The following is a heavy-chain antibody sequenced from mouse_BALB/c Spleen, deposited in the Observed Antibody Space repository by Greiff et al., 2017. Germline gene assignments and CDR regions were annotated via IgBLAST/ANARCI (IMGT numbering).Heavy chain of an antibody. Sequence: QVQLKQSGADLAKPGASVKMSCKASGYTFTSYWMHWVNQRPGQGLEWIGYINPSTGYTEYNQKFKDKATLTADKSSSTAYMQLSSLTSEDSAVYYCARSSFDYWGRGTTLTVSS. V-gene: IGHV1-7*01. CDR3: ARSSFDY. CDR2: INPSTGYT. CDR1: GYTFTSYW. D-gene: IGHD6-1*01. J-gene: IGHJ2*01.